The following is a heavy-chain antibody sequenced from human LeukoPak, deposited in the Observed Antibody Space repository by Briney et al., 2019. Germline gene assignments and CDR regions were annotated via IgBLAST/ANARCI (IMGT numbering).Heavy chain of an antibody. V-gene: IGHV3-30-3*01. CDR2: ISYDGSNK. J-gene: IGHJ4*02. Sequence: GGSLRLSCAASGFTFSSYAMHWVRQAPGKGLEWVAVISYDGSNKYYADSVKGRFTISRDNSKNTLYLQMNSLRAEDTAVYYCAREVPSGPGDYWGQGTLVTVSS. CDR3: AREVPSGPGDY. CDR1: GFTFSSYA.